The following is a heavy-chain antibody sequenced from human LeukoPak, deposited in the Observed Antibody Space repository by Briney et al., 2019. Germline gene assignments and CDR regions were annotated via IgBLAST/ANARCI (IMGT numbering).Heavy chain of an antibody. D-gene: IGHD3-10*01. CDR2: ISYSGGT. Sequence: SETLSLTCIVSAGSISSYSWSWIRQPPGKGLEWIGYISYSGGTNYNPSLKSRVTISLDTSKNQFSLKLSSVTAADTAVYYCAGLPPITMVRGGGDNWFDPWGQGTLVTVSS. J-gene: IGHJ5*02. CDR3: AGLPPITMVRGGGDNWFDP. V-gene: IGHV4-59*12. CDR1: AGSISSYS.